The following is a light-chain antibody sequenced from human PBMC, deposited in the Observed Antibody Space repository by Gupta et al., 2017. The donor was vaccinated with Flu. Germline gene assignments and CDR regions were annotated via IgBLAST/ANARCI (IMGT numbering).Light chain of an antibody. J-gene: IGKJ2*01. CDR1: ESVNRNH. V-gene: IGKV3-20*01. CDR2: GTS. Sequence: ESVTLSCRAGESVNRNHLAWYQQKPGQAPRLLIYGTSNRAPGIPDRFSGGGSGTDFTLTINRLEPEDSAVFYCHHYGTSPYTFGQGTNLEIK. CDR3: HHYGTSPYT.